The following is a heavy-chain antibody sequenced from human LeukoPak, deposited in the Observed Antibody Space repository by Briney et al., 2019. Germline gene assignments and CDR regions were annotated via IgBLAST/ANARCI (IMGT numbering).Heavy chain of an antibody. Sequence: GASVKVSCKASGYTFTSYGISWVRQAPGQGLEWMGWISAYNGNTNYAQKLQGRVTMTTDTSTSTAYMELRSLQSDDTAVYYCARTYYYDSSRTPGHFAYWGQGTLVTVSS. CDR3: ARTYYYDSSRTPGHFAY. J-gene: IGHJ4*02. D-gene: IGHD3-22*01. V-gene: IGHV1-18*01. CDR1: GYTFTSYG. CDR2: ISAYNGNT.